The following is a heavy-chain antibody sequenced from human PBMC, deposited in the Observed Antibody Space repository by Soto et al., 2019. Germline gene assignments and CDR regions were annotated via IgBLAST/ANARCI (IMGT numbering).Heavy chain of an antibody. CDR2: ISSTGATT. D-gene: IGHD2-15*01. CDR3: AKGRKSTEKDIAVMLAAASSIEX. Sequence: GGSLRLSFVASGFTFSDYAMTWVRQAPGKGLEWVSFISSTGATTYYADSARGRFTISRDNSKNTLNLQMNDLRVEDTAVIYCAKGRKSTEKDIAVMLAAASSIEXWGQGTLVTVSX. CDR1: GFTFSDYA. V-gene: IGHV3-23*01. J-gene: IGHJ1*01.